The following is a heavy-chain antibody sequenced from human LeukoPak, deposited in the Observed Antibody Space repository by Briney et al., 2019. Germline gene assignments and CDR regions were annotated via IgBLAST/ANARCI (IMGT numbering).Heavy chain of an antibody. V-gene: IGHV3-53*01. CDR2: IYSGGST. Sequence: PGGSLRLSCAASGFTVSSNYMSWVRQAPGKGLEWVSVIYSGGSTYYADSVKGRFTISRDDSKNTLYLQMNGLRVEDTAVYYCAKDPNGDYVGGFDMRGPGTMVTVSS. J-gene: IGHJ3*02. CDR1: GFTVSSNY. CDR3: AKDPNGDYVGGFDM. D-gene: IGHD4-17*01.